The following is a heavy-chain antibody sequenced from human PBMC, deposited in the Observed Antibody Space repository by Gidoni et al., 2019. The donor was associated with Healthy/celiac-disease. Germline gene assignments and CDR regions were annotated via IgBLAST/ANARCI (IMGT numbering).Heavy chain of an antibody. CDR1: GFTFSSHG. V-gene: IGHV3-33*01. CDR2: IWYDGSNK. J-gene: IGHJ4*02. D-gene: IGHD2-2*01. CDR3: ARGRYCSSTSCYSLRSDY. Sequence: QVQLVESGGGVVQPGRSLRLSCAASGFTFSSHGMHWVRQAPGKGLEWVAVIWYDGSNKYYADSVKGRFTISRDNSKNTLYLQMNSLRAEDTAVYYCARGRYCSSTSCYSLRSDYWGQGTLVTVSS.